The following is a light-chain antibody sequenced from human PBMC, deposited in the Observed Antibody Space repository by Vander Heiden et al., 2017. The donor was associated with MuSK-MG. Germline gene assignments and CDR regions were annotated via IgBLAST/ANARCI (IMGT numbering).Light chain of an antibody. CDR2: AAS. CDR1: QSISSY. V-gene: IGKV1-39*01. Sequence: DIQMTQFPSSLSASVGDRVTITCRASQSISSYLNWYQQKPGKAPKLLIYAASSLQSGVPSRFSGSGSGTDFTLTISRLQPEDFATYYCQQSDSTPLTFGGGTKVEIK. CDR3: QQSDSTPLT. J-gene: IGKJ4*01.